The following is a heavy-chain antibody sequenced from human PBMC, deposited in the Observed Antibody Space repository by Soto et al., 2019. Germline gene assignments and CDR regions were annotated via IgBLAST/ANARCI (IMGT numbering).Heavy chain of an antibody. D-gene: IGHD4-4*01. CDR1: GFTFSSYG. Sequence: GGSLRLSCAASGFTFSSYGMHWVRQAPGKGLEWVAVISYDGSNKYYADSVKGRFTISRDNSKNTLYLQMNSLRAEDTAVYYCARASNYLSPPPDYWGQGTLVTVSS. V-gene: IGHV3-30*03. CDR2: ISYDGSNK. J-gene: IGHJ4*02. CDR3: ARASNYLSPPPDY.